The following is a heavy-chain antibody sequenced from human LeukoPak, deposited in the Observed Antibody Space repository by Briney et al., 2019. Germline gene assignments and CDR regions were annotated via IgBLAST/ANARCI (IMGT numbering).Heavy chain of an antibody. V-gene: IGHV4-59*12. D-gene: IGHD1-26*01. CDR2: IYYSGST. CDR3: ARSKWELLGDYYGMDV. CDR1: GGSISSYY. J-gene: IGHJ6*02. Sequence: SETLSLTCTVSGGSISSYYWSWIRQPPGKGLEWIGYIYYSGSTNYNPSLKSRVTISVDTSKNQFSLKPSSVTAADTAVYYCARSKWELLGDYYGMDVWGQGTTVTVSS.